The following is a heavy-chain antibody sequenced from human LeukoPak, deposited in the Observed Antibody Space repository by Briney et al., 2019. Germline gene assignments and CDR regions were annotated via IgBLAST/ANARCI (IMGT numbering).Heavy chain of an antibody. CDR3: ARDGLQTRYSWNDEGRKNWFDP. CDR2: INPSDGST. V-gene: IGHV1-46*01. Sequence: ASVRVSCKASGFTFSSYYMQWVRQAPGQGLEWMGIINPSDGSTKYAQKFQGRVTMTGDTSTSTVYMELSRLRSEDTAVYYCARDGLQTRYSWNDEGRKNWFDPWGQGTLVTVSS. CDR1: GFTFSSYY. D-gene: IGHD1-1*01. J-gene: IGHJ5*02.